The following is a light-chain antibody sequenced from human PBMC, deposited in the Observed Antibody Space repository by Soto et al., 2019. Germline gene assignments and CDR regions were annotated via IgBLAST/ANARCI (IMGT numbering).Light chain of an antibody. CDR1: SSDVGGHNY. J-gene: IGLJ1*01. V-gene: IGLV2-14*03. Sequence: QSALTQPASVSASPGQSITLSCTGTSSDVGGHNYVSWYQQYPGKAPKLIIYEVNSRLSGVSSRFSGSKSGNTASLTISGRQADDEADYYCSAYTSGSTLVFGTGTKLTVL. CDR3: SAYTSGSTLV. CDR2: EVN.